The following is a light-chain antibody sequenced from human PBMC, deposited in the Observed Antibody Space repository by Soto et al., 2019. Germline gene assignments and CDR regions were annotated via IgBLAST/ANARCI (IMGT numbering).Light chain of an antibody. CDR1: QSVDID. J-gene: IGKJ4*01. V-gene: IGKV3-20*01. CDR2: GAS. CDR3: QQYGTSPLT. Sequence: EVVLTQSPSTLSVSPGERFALSCRASQSVDIDLAWYQQIPGQAPRLLIYGASSRATGIPDRFSGSGSGTDFTLTISRLEPEDFAVYYCQQYGTSPLTFGGGTKVDIK.